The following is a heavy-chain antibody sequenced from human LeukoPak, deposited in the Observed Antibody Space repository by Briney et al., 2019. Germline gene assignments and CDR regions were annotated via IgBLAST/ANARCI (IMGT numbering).Heavy chain of an antibody. CDR1: GYTFTSYD. CDR3: ARAVRVGTYDFWSGYYRRFNYYMDV. Sequence: ASVKVSCKASGYTFTSYDINWVRQATGQGLEWMGWMNPNSGNTGYAQKFQGRVTITRNTSISTAYMELSSLRSEDTAVYYCARAVRVGTYDFWSGYYRRFNYYMDVWGKGTTVTVSS. J-gene: IGHJ6*03. CDR2: MNPNSGNT. D-gene: IGHD3-3*01. V-gene: IGHV1-8*03.